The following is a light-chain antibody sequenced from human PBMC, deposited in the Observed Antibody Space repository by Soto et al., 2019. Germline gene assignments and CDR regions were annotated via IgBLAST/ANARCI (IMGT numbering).Light chain of an antibody. J-gene: IGLJ2*01. CDR3: SSYAGSNNFVG. CDR2: EVS. V-gene: IGLV2-8*01. CDR1: SSDVGDYNY. Sequence: QSALTQPPSASGSPGQSVTISCTGTSSDVGDYNYVSWYQHHPGKAPKLMLYEVSKRPSGVPDRFSGSKSGNTASLTVSGLQADEEADYSGSSYAGSNNFVGFGEGTK.